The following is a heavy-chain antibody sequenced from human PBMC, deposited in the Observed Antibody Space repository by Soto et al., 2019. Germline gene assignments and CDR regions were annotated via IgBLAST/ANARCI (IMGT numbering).Heavy chain of an antibody. D-gene: IGHD6-13*01. CDR2: IYYSGGT. CDR3: ARLESKQDSSPSFDY. V-gene: IGHV4-39*01. Sequence: QLQLQESGPGLVKPSETLSLTCTVSGGSISSSSYYWGWIRQPPGKGLEWIGSIYYSGGTYYNPSLKSRVTISVDTSKNQSSLKLSSVTAADTAVYYCARLESKQDSSPSFDYWGQGTLVTVSS. J-gene: IGHJ4*02. CDR1: GGSISSSSYY.